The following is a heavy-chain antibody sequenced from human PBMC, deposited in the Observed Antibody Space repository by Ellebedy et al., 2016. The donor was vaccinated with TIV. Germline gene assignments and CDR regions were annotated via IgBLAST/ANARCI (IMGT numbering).Heavy chain of an antibody. Sequence: PGGSLRLSCAASGFTFSDYYMSWIRQAPGKGLEWVAVISYDRSNKYSADSVKGRFTISRDNSKNSLYLQMNSLRAEDTALYYCAKGGCSSTSCPVGFDYWGQGTLVTVSS. CDR2: ISYDRSNK. V-gene: IGHV3-30*18. CDR3: AKGGCSSTSCPVGFDY. CDR1: GFTFSDYY. D-gene: IGHD2-2*01. J-gene: IGHJ4*02.